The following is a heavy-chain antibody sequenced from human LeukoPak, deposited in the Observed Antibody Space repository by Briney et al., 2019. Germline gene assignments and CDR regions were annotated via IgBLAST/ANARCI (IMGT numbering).Heavy chain of an antibody. CDR3: ARAGDDFWSGYYVD. CDR2: ISAYNGNT. Sequence: ASVKVSCKASGYTFTSYVISWVRQAPGQGLEWMGWISAYNGNTNSAQKLQGRVTMTTDTSTSTAYMELRSLRSDDTAVYYCARAGDDFWSGYYVDWGQGTLVTVSS. V-gene: IGHV1-18*01. D-gene: IGHD3-3*01. CDR1: GYTFTSYV. J-gene: IGHJ4*02.